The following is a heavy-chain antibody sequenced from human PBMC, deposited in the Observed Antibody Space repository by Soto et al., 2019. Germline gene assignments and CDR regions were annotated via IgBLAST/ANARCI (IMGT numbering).Heavy chain of an antibody. D-gene: IGHD3-22*01. J-gene: IGHJ4*02. V-gene: IGHV5-10-1*01. CDR2: IDPSDSQT. CDR3: ARQIYDSDTGPNFKYYFDX. Sequence: PGESLKSAWKGSGYSFAGYWITWVRQKPGKGLELMGLIDPSDSQTYYSPSFRGHVTISVPKSITTVFLQWSSLRDSDTAMYYCARQIYDSDTGPNFKYYFDXLGQVTLVTASX. CDR1: GYSFAGYW.